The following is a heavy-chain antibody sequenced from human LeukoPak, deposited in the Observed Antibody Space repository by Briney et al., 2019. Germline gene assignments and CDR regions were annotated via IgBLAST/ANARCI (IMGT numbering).Heavy chain of an antibody. Sequence: GGSLRLSCAASGFTFSSYAMSWVRQAPGKGLEGVSAISGSGGSTYYADSVKGRFTISRDNSKNTLYLQMNSLRAEDTAVYYCAKTRTAMVSSIDYWGQGTLVTVSS. CDR1: GFTFSSYA. J-gene: IGHJ4*02. CDR3: AKTRTAMVSSIDY. V-gene: IGHV3-23*01. CDR2: ISGSGGST. D-gene: IGHD5-18*01.